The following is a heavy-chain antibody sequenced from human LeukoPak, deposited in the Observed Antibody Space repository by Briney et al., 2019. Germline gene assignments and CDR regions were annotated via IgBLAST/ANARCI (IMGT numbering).Heavy chain of an antibody. Sequence: ASVKVSCKASGYTFTSYDINWVRQATGQGLEWMGWINPNSGGTNYAQKFQGRVTMTRDTSISTAYMELSRLRSDDTAVYYCARGGQGYCSSTSCYSGNWFDPWGQGTLVTVSS. D-gene: IGHD2-2*01. CDR1: GYTFTSYD. CDR3: ARGGQGYCSSTSCYSGNWFDP. CDR2: INPNSGGT. V-gene: IGHV1-2*02. J-gene: IGHJ5*02.